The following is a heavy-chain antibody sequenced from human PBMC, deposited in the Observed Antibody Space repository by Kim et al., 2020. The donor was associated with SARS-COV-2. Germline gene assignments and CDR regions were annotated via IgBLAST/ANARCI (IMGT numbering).Heavy chain of an antibody. CDR1: GFTFSNYA. CDR2: ISYDGSNK. CDR3: AKGGRGYNYGPLDS. J-gene: IGHJ4*02. Sequence: GGSLRLSCAASGFTFSNYAMHWVRQAPGKGLEWVAVISYDGSNKYYADSVKGRFTISRDNSKSTLYLQMNSLRAEDTAVYYCAKGGRGYNYGPLDSWGQG. V-gene: IGHV3-30*18. D-gene: IGHD5-18*01.